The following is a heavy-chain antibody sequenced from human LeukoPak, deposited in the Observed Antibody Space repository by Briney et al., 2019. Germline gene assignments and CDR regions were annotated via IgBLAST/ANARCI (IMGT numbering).Heavy chain of an antibody. J-gene: IGHJ6*02. D-gene: IGHD6-6*01. V-gene: IGHV3-33*01. CDR2: IWYDGSNK. CDR3: ARGPSIAARRGGYYYYGMDV. Sequence: PGGSLRLSCAASGFTFSSHGMHWVRQAPGKGLEWVAVIWYDGSNKYYADSVKGRFTISRDNSKNTLYLQMNSLRAEDTAVYYCARGPSIAARRGGYYYYGMDVWGQGTTVTVSS. CDR1: GFTFSSHG.